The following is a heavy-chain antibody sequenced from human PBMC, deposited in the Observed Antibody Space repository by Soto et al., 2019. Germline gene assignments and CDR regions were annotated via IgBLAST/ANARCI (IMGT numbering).Heavy chain of an antibody. J-gene: IGHJ4*02. CDR2: IYSGGST. Sequence: GGSLRLSCAASGFTVSSNYMSWVRQAPGKGLEWVSVIYSGGSTYYADSVKGRFTISRDNSKNTLYLQMNSLRAEDTAVYYCARDKTPRDGLDYWGQGTLVTVSS. CDR1: GFTVSSNY. V-gene: IGHV3-53*01. CDR3: ARDKTPRDGLDY.